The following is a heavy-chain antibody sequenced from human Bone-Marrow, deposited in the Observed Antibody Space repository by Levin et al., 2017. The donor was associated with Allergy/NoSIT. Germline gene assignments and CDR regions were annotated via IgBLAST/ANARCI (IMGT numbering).Heavy chain of an antibody. CDR1: GFTFTDYH. J-gene: IGHJ4*02. Sequence: AGGSLRLSCAASGFTFTDYHMNWIRQAPGKGLEWVSHISNSGDTIYYADSVKGRFTISRDNAKKSLYLQMNSLRVEDTAVYYCVRTGGFDYWGQGTLVTVSS. CDR3: VRTGGFDY. V-gene: IGHV3-11*01. CDR2: ISNSGDTI.